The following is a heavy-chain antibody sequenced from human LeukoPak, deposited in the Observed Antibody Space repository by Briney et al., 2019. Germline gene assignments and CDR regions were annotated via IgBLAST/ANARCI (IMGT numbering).Heavy chain of an antibody. Sequence: SETLSLTCAVYGGSFSGYYWSWIRQTPGKGLEWIGEINHSGSANYNPSLKSRVTISVDTSKNQFSLKLSSVTAADTAVYYGARGIAAHGGYYYYYYYMDVWGKGTTVTVSS. CDR3: ARGIAAHGGYYYYYYYMDV. J-gene: IGHJ6*03. CDR2: INHSGSA. D-gene: IGHD6-6*01. V-gene: IGHV4-34*01. CDR1: GGSFSGYY.